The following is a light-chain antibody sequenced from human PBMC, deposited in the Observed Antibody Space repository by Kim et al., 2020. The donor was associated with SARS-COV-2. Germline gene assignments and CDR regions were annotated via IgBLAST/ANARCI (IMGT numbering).Light chain of an antibody. J-gene: IGKJ1*01. CDR1: QSILHSNNHN. CDR2: WAS. Sequence: DIVMTQSPDSLTVSLGERATITCKSSQSILHSNNHNLAWYQQKPGQPPKLLIYWASTRESGVPDRISGSGSETDFTLTISSLQPEDVALYYCQQYYAIPWTFGQGTKVDIK. V-gene: IGKV4-1*01. CDR3: QQYYAIPWT.